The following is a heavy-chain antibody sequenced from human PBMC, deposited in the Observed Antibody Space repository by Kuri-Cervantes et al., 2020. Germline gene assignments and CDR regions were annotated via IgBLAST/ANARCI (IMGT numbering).Heavy chain of an antibody. J-gene: IGHJ6*02. CDR1: GGSISSYY. D-gene: IGHD3-3*01. V-gene: IGHV4-59*01. CDR3: ARGGKYDFWSGYQRYFYNGMDV. Sequence: SETLSLTCTVSGGSISSYYWSWIRQPPGKGLEWIGYIYYSGSTNYNPSLKSRVTISVDTSKNQFSLKLSSVTAADTAVYYCARGGKYDFWSGYQRYFYNGMDVWDQGTTVTVSS. CDR2: IYYSGST.